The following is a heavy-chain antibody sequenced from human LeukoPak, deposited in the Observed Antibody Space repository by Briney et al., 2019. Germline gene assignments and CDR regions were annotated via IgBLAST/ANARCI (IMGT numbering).Heavy chain of an antibody. CDR2: INPKNGGT. D-gene: IGHD3-9*01. V-gene: IGHV1-2*02. Sequence: ASVTVSCTASGSTLTFYYVHWVRQAPGQGLEWMGWINPKNGGTNYAQKFQDRVTMTRDTSISAAYMVLSRLRSDDTAVYDCARSAGFSHFDYWGQGTLVTVSS. J-gene: IGHJ4*02. CDR3: ARSAGFSHFDY. CDR1: GSTLTFYY.